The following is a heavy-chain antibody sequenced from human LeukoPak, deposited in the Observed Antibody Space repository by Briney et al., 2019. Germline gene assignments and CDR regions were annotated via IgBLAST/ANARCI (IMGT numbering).Heavy chain of an antibody. CDR3: ARQGDGGRSFDY. J-gene: IGHJ4*02. CDR1: GFTFSSYG. Sequence: PGGSLRLSCAASGFTFSSYGMHWVRQAPGKGLEWVAVISYDGSNKYYADSVKGRFTISRDNSKNTLYLQMNSLRAEDTAVYYCARQGDGGRSFDYWGQGTLVTVSS. CDR2: ISYDGSNK. D-gene: IGHD2-15*01. V-gene: IGHV3-30*03.